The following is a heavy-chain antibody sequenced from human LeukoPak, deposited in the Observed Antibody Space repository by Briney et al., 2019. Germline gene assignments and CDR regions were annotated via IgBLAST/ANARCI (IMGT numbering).Heavy chain of an antibody. V-gene: IGHV3-33*01. CDR3: ARGGAFWQDESPLEF. D-gene: IGHD2/OR15-2a*01. Sequence: GGSLRLSCAASGFSFSSYDMQWVRHAPGKGLEWVAVIWYDGSNKYHADSVKGRFTISRDNSKNTLYLQINSLRAEDTTVYHCARGGAFWQDESPLEFWGQGTLVTVSS. CDR2: IWYDGSNK. CDR1: GFSFSSYD. J-gene: IGHJ4*02.